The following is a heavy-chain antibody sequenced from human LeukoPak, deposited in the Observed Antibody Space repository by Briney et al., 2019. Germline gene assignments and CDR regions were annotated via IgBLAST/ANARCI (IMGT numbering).Heavy chain of an antibody. CDR3: ARDPLRYLRVGHYDY. CDR2: IDYDSSHI. Sequence: GGSLRLSCAASGSTFSTYSMNWVRQAPGKGLEWVSSIDYDSSHIYYAASVRGRFTISRDNARNSVYLQMNSLRVEDTAVYYCARDPLRYLRVGHYDYWGQGTLVAVSS. J-gene: IGHJ4*02. D-gene: IGHD3-9*01. V-gene: IGHV3-21*01. CDR1: GSTFSTYS.